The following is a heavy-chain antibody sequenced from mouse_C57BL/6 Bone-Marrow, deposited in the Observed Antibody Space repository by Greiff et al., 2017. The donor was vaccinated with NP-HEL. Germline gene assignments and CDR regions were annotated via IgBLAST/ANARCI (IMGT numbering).Heavy chain of an antibody. D-gene: IGHD1-1*01. CDR1: GFTFSSYG. J-gene: IGHJ1*03. Sequence: VQLKESGGDLVKPGGSLKLSCAASGFTFSSYGMSWVRQTPDKRLEWVATISSGGSYTYYPDSVKGRFTISRDNAKNTLYLQMSSLTSEDTAMYYGARHPNYGSRYWYFDVWGTGTTVTVSS. CDR2: ISSGGSYT. V-gene: IGHV5-6*01. CDR3: ARHPNYGSRYWYFDV.